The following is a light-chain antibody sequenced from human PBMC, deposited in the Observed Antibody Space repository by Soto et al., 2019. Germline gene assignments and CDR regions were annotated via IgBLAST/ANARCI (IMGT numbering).Light chain of an antibody. CDR1: QSVRSTH. J-gene: IGKJ4*01. V-gene: IGKV3-20*01. Sequence: EIVLTQSPGTLSLSPGERATLSCRASQSVRSTHLAWYQQKPGQPPRLLIYGASSRATGISDRFSGSGSGTDFTLTISRLDPEESAVYYCQGYDLSLLFGGGTKVEI. CDR3: QGYDLSLL. CDR2: GAS.